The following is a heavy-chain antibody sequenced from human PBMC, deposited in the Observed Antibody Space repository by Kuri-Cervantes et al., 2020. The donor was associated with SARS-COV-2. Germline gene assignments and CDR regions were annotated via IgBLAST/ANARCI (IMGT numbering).Heavy chain of an antibody. V-gene: IGHV3-30*04. D-gene: IGHD7-27*01. J-gene: IGHJ4*02. CDR2: ISYDGSNK. Sequence: GGSLRLSCAASGFILNRFAIQWVRQAPGKGLEWVAFISYDGSNKYYADSVKGRFTISRDNSKNTLYLQMNSLRAEDTAVYYCARELAGDMDYWGQGTLVTVSS. CDR3: ARELAGDMDY. CDR1: GFILNRFA.